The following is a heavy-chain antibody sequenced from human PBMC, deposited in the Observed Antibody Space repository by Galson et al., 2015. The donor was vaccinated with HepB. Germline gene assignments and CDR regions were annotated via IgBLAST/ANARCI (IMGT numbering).Heavy chain of an antibody. Sequence: ASGFTFSAYAMHWVRQAPGKGLEWVALVSSDESNKYYADSVRGRFTISRDNSRNTVYLQMNSLRAEDTAVYYCARTFYFDYWGQGTLVTVSS. V-gene: IGHV3-30*04. CDR2: VSSDESNK. J-gene: IGHJ4*02. CDR1: GFTFSAYA. CDR3: ARTFYFDY.